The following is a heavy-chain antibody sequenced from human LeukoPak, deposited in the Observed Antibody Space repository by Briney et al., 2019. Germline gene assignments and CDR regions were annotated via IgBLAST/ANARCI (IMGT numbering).Heavy chain of an antibody. CDR3: ARDLFTMVRGVIITQAPAFDY. V-gene: IGHV4-4*07. D-gene: IGHD3-10*01. Sequence: TSETLSLTCTVSGGSISTYYWSWIRQPAGKGLEWIGRIYTSGSTNYNPSLKSRVTMSVDTSKNQFSLKLSSVTAADTAVYYCARDLFTMVRGVIITQAPAFDYWGQGTLVTVSS. CDR2: IYTSGST. J-gene: IGHJ4*02. CDR1: GGSISTYY.